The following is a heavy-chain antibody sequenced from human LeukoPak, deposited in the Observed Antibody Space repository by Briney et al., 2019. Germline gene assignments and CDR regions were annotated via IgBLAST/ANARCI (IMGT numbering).Heavy chain of an antibody. V-gene: IGHV5-51*01. D-gene: IGHD6-13*01. J-gene: IGHJ4*02. CDR3: ARRRGSSWFTGGDYFDY. CDR2: IYPGDSDT. Sequence: GESLKISCKGSGYSFTSYWIGWVRQMPGKGLEWMGIIYPGDSDTRYSPSFQGQVTISADKSISTAYLQWSSLKASDTAMYYCARRRGSSWFTGGDYFDYWGQGTLVTVSS. CDR1: GYSFTSYW.